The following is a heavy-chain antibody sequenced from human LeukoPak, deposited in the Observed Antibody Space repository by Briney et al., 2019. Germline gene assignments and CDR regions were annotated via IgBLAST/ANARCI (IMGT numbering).Heavy chain of an antibody. J-gene: IGHJ5*02. CDR2: IYPSARS. CDR1: GGSISSYY. V-gene: IGHV4-59*08. D-gene: IGHD1-14*01. CDR3: ARLGLPGPTGDWFDP. Sequence: PSETLSLTCTVSGGSISSYYWSWIRQPPGKGLEWIGSIYPSARSYYNPSLRSRVTISVDTSKNQFSLKLSSVTAADTAVFYCARLGLPGPTGDWFDPWGQGTLVTVSS.